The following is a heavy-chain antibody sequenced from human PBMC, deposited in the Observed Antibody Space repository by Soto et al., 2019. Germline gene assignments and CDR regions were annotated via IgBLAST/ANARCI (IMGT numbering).Heavy chain of an antibody. D-gene: IGHD1-26*01. CDR1: GGSISSYY. J-gene: IGHJ5*02. CDR2: IYYSGST. V-gene: IGHV4-59*01. CDR3: ARGEGALPKFDP. Sequence: ETLSLTCTVSGGSISSYYWSWIRQPPGKGLEWIGYIYYSGSTNYNPSLKSRVTISVDTSKNQFSLKLSSVTAADTAVYYCARGEGALPKFDPWGQGTLVTVSS.